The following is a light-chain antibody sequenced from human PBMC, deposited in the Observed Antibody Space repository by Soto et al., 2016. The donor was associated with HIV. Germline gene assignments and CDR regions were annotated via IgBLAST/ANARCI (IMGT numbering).Light chain of an antibody. V-gene: IGLV3-21*03. CDR2: DDS. Sequence: SYVLTQPPSVSVAPEKTARITCGGNNIGSKSVHWYQQTPGQAPVLVVYDDSHRPSGIPERFSGSNSGNTATLTITRVEAGDEADYYCQVWDSSSAHPVFGGGTKLTVL. CDR1: NIGSKS. CDR3: QVWDSSSAHPV. J-gene: IGLJ2*01.